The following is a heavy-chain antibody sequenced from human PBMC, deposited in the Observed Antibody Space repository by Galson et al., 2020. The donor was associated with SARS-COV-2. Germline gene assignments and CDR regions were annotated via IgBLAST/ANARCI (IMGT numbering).Heavy chain of an antibody. CDR2: ISSSGSTI. CDR3: AKMNDLTTFDY. CDR1: GFTFSDYY. Sequence: GGSLRLSCAASGFTFSDYYMSWIRQAPGKGLEWVSYISSSGSTIYYADSVKGRFTISRDNAKNSLYLQMNSLRAEDTAVYYCAKMNDLTTFDYWGQGTLVTVSS. J-gene: IGHJ4*02. D-gene: IGHD1-1*01. V-gene: IGHV3-11*01.